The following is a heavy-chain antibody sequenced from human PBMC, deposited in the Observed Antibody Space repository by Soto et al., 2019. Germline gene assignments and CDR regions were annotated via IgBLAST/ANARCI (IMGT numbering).Heavy chain of an antibody. CDR2: INPGNGDT. CDR1: GYPFTIYA. Sequence: GASVKVSCKASGYPFTIYAIHWVRQAPGQSLEWMGWINPGNGDTKYSQIFQGRVTITWDTSARTAYMDLSSLISEDTADYCCARDSSSSRSFDYWGQGARVTVSS. D-gene: IGHD6-6*01. J-gene: IGHJ4*02. CDR3: ARDSSSSRSFDY. V-gene: IGHV1-3*01.